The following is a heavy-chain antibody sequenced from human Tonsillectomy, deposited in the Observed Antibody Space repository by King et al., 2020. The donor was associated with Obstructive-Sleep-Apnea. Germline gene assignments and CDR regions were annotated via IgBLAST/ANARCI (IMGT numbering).Heavy chain of an antibody. Sequence: VQLVESGGGVVQPGGSLRLSCAASGFTFSSFGIHWVRQASGKGLEWVAFIRYDGRNKYYADSVKGRFTISRDNYKNTLYLQMDSLRPEDTAVYFCAKEGGGFLTGSYYFDYWGQGALVTVSS. CDR1: GFTFSSFG. V-gene: IGHV3-30*02. CDR3: AKEGGGFLTGSYYFDY. CDR2: IRYDGRNK. J-gene: IGHJ4*02. D-gene: IGHD3-9*01.